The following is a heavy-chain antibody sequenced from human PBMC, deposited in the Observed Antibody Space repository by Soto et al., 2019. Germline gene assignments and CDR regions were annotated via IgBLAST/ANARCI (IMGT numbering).Heavy chain of an antibody. Sequence: SETLSLTCTVSGGSISSYYWSWIRQPPGKGLERIGYIYNSGSTNYNPSLQSRVTISVDTSKNQFSLKLSSVTAADTAVYYCARRAPVGANTGDLYYYYGMDVWGQGTTVTVSS. D-gene: IGHD1-26*01. CDR2: IYNSGST. J-gene: IGHJ6*02. CDR1: GGSISSYY. V-gene: IGHV4-59*01. CDR3: ARRAPVGANTGDLYYYYGMDV.